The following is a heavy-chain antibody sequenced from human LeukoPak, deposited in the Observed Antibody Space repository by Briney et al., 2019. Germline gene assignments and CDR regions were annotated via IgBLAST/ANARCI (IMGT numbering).Heavy chain of an antibody. CDR1: GVSVNNIGVG. V-gene: IGHV2-5*01. J-gene: IGHJ4*02. D-gene: IGHD3-3*02. CDR2: TYWNEDK. CDR3: AHIRRPIYYFNY. Sequence: SGPTLVNPTQTLTLTCTVSGVSVNNIGVGVGWIRQPPGKALEWLAVTYWNEDKRFSPSLRSRLTITKAASRNQVVLTMTNKDPVDTATYFCAHIRRPIYYFNYWGQGMLVTVSS.